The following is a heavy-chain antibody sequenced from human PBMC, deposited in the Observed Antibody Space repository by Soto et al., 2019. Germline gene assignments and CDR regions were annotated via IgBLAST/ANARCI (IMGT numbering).Heavy chain of an antibody. Sequence: GSLRLSCAVSGFTLSNYRMHWVRQAPRKGLVWVSHINTDGSSTTYADSVKGRFTISRDNAKNTLYLQMNSLRAEDTAVYYCARELYSSSWNDAFDIWGQGTMVTVSS. CDR3: ARELYSSSWNDAFDI. J-gene: IGHJ3*02. CDR1: GFTLSNYR. V-gene: IGHV3-74*01. CDR2: INTDGSST. D-gene: IGHD6-13*01.